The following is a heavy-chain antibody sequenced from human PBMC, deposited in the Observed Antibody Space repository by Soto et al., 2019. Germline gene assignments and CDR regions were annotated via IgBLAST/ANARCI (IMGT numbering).Heavy chain of an antibody. V-gene: IGHV1-69*06. Sequence: SVKVSCKASGGTFSSYAISWVRQAPGQGLEWMGGIIPIFGTANYAQKFQGRVTIPADKSTSTAYMELSSLRSEDTAVYYCARSRASDYYYGMGVWGQGTTVTVSS. J-gene: IGHJ6*02. CDR1: GGTFSSYA. CDR2: IIPIFGTA. CDR3: ARSRASDYYYGMGV.